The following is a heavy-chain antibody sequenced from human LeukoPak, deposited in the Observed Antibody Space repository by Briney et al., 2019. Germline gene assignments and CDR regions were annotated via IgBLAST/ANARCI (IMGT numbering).Heavy chain of an antibody. J-gene: IGHJ6*03. Sequence: GGSLRLSCAASGFTFSSYWMHWVRQAPGKGLVWVSRVNSDGSSTTYADSVKGRFTISRDNAKNSLYLQMNSLRAEDTAVYYCASTVDYYYYYMDVWGKGTTVTVSS. V-gene: IGHV3-74*01. CDR3: ASTVDYYYYYMDV. D-gene: IGHD2-8*02. CDR2: VNSDGSST. CDR1: GFTFSSYW.